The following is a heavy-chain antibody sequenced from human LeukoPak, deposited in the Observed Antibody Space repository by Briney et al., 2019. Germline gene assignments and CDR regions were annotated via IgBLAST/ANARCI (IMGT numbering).Heavy chain of an antibody. CDR1: GFTFSSYG. V-gene: IGHV3-30*03. Sequence: GRSLRLSCAASGFTFSSYGMHWVRQAPGRGLEWVAVISYDGSNKYYGDSVKGRFSISRDNSKNTLYLQMNSLRADDTAVYYCARDSSGWDLDYWGQGTLVTVSS. D-gene: IGHD6-19*01. CDR3: ARDSSGWDLDY. J-gene: IGHJ4*02. CDR2: ISYDGSNK.